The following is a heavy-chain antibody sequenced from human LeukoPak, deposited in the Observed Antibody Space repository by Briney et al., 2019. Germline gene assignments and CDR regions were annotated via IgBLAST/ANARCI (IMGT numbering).Heavy chain of an antibody. CDR2: INHSGST. D-gene: IGHD6-13*01. V-gene: IGHV4-34*01. Sequence: SETLSLTCAVYGVSFSGYYWSWIRQPPGKGLEWIGEINHSGSTNYNPSLKSRVTMSVDTSKNQFSLRLRSVAAADTAVYYCARQIASAGTAGFDFWGQGALVTVSS. CDR3: ARQIASAGTAGFDF. CDR1: GVSFSGYY. J-gene: IGHJ4*02.